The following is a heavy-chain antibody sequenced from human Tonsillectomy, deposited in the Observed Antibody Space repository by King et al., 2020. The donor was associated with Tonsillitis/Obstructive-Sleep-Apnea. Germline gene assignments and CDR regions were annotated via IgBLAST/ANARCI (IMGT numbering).Heavy chain of an antibody. CDR1: AFTFSSYA. CDR2: MSYDGSSE. CDR3: ARAPPDCSSTTCYSDYYFYIDV. D-gene: IGHD2-2*02. Sequence: VQLVESGGGVVQPGTSLRLSCSASAFTFSSYAMHWVSQAPGKGLEWVAVMSYDGSSEYYADSVKGRFSVSRDNSKNSLYLQMNSLRAEDTAVYYCARAPPDCSSTTCYSDYYFYIDVWGKGTTVTVSS. V-gene: IGHV3-30*04. J-gene: IGHJ6*03.